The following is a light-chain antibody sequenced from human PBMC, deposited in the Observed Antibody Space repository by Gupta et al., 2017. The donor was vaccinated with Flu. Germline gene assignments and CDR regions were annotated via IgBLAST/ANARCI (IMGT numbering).Light chain of an antibody. V-gene: IGKV2-30*01. Sequence: ISWRSSQGLVYSDGNTYLHWFPQRPGQSPRRLIYQVSHRESGVPDRFSGSGSGTDFTLKISRVEAEDVGVYYCMQGARWPWAFGQGTKVEIK. CDR1: QGLVYSDGNTY. J-gene: IGKJ1*01. CDR2: QVS. CDR3: MQGARWPWA.